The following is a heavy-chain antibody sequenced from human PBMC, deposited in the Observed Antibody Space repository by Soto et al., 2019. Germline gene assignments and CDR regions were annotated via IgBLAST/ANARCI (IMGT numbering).Heavy chain of an antibody. CDR3: AAGNVLLWFGELSPHRAFDI. CDR1: GFTFTSSA. V-gene: IGHV1-58*02. Sequence: ASVKVSCKASGFTFTSSAMQWVRQARGQRLEWIGWIVVGSGNTNYAQKFQERVTITRDMSTSTAYMELSSLRSEDTAVYYCAAGNVLLWFGELSPHRAFDIWG. D-gene: IGHD3-10*01. CDR2: IVVGSGNT. J-gene: IGHJ3*02.